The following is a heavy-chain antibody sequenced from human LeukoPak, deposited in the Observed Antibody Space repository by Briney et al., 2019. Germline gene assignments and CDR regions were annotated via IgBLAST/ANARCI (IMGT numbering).Heavy chain of an antibody. Sequence: GGSLRLSCAASGFTFSSYSMNWARQAPGKGLEWVSSISSSSSYIYYADSVKGRFTISRDNAKNSLYLQMNSLRAEDTAVYYCARGGALLWFGALVAFDVWGQGTMVTVSS. V-gene: IGHV3-21*01. CDR3: ARGGALLWFGALVAFDV. CDR1: GFTFSSYS. CDR2: ISSSSSYI. J-gene: IGHJ3*01. D-gene: IGHD3-10*01.